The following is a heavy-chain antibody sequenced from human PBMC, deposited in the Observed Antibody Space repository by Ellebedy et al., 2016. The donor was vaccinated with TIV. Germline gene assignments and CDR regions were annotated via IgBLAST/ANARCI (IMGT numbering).Heavy chain of an antibody. D-gene: IGHD5-12*01. V-gene: IGHV3-30*02. CDR1: GFTFSSYG. CDR3: AKGRADGGYIIDY. Sequence: PGGSLRLSCAASGFTFSSYGMHWVRQAPGKGLEWVAVIWYDGSNKYYADSVKGRFTISRDNSKNTLYLQMNSLRAEDTAVYYCAKGRADGGYIIDYWGQGTLVTVSS. CDR2: IWYDGSNK. J-gene: IGHJ4*02.